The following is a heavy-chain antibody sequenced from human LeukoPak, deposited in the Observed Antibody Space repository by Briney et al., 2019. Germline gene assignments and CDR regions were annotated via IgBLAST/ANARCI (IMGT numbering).Heavy chain of an antibody. CDR1: GGSISSYY. J-gene: IGHJ4*02. Sequence: SETLSLTCTVSGGSISSYYWSWIRQPPGKGLEWIGYIYNSGSTNYNPSLESRVTISVDTAKNQFSLKLSYVTAADTAVYYCARGGYSYGYDDDFDYWGQGTLVTVSS. V-gene: IGHV4-59*01. D-gene: IGHD5-18*01. CDR3: ARGGYSYGYDDDFDY. CDR2: IYNSGST.